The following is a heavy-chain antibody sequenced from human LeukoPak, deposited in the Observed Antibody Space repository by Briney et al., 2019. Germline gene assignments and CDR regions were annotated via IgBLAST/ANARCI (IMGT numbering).Heavy chain of an antibody. V-gene: IGHV4-34*01. D-gene: IGHD6-19*01. Sequence: PSETLFLTCAVYGGSFSGYYWSWIRQPPGKGLEWIGEINHSGSTNYNPSLKSRVTISVDTSKNQFSLKLSSVTAADTAVYYCARRGSSGWYLRWFDPWGQGTLVTVSS. CDR2: INHSGST. CDR3: ARRGSSGWYLRWFDP. J-gene: IGHJ5*02. CDR1: GGSFSGYY.